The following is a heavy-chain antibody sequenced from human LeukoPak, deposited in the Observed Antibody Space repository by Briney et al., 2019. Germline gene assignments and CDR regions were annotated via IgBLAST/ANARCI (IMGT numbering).Heavy chain of an antibody. D-gene: IGHD3-10*02. Sequence: GGSLRLSCVVSGFPFSNYSMNWVRQAPGKGLEWVSSISLSSSYIYYADSVKGRFTVSRDNAKNSLYLQMNTLRAEDTAVYYCAKDEDARPMYFQDWGQGTLVTVSS. CDR2: ISLSSSYI. CDR3: AKDEDARPMYFQD. V-gene: IGHV3-21*04. CDR1: GFPFSNYS. J-gene: IGHJ1*01.